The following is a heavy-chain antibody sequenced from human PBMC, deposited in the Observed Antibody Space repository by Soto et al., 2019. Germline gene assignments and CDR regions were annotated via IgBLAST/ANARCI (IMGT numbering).Heavy chain of an antibody. CDR3: TTKASDGYNDFDY. CDR1: GFTFSNAW. Sequence: PGGSLRLSCAASGFTFSNAWMNWVRQAPGKGLEWVGRIKSKTDGGTTDYAAPVKGRFTISRDDSKNTLYLQMNSLKTEDTAVYYCTTKASDGYNDFDYWGQGTLVTVSS. D-gene: IGHD5-12*01. J-gene: IGHJ4*02. CDR2: IKSKTDGGTT. V-gene: IGHV3-15*07.